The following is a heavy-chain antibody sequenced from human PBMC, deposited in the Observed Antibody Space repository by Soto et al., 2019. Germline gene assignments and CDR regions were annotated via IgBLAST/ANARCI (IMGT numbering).Heavy chain of an antibody. Sequence: ASVKVSCKAYDFSFTSHGISWVRQAPGQGLEWMGWISLYNGNTNYAQQFQGRVTMTTDTSTSTAYMELRSLRSDDTAMYFCAIYHRELFRFASWGQGTLVTVSS. CDR3: AIYHRELFRFAS. J-gene: IGHJ4*02. V-gene: IGHV1-18*04. CDR1: DFSFTSHG. D-gene: IGHD3-10*01. CDR2: ISLYNGNT.